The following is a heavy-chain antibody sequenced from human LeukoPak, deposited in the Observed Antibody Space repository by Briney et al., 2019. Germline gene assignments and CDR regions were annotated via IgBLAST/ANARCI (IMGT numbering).Heavy chain of an antibody. J-gene: IGHJ3*02. CDR1: GFTFSSYS. CDR2: ISSSSSYI. CDR3: ARELVYYDILTGLDAFDI. D-gene: IGHD3-9*01. V-gene: IGHV3-21*01. Sequence: GGSLRLSCAASGFTFSSYSMNWVRQAPGKGLEWVSSISSSSSYIYYADSVKGRFTISRDNAKNSLYLQMNSLRGEDTAVYYCARELVYYDILTGLDAFDIWGQGTMVTVSS.